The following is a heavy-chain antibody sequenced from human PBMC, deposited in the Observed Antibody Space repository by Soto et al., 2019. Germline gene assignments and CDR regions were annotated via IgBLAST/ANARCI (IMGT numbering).Heavy chain of an antibody. CDR3: ARDLYYDFWSGPPYYYYGMDV. Sequence: PSETLSLTCVVSGYSISSGYYWGWIRQPPGKGLEWIGSIYHSGSTYYNPSLKSRVTISVDTSKNQFSLKLSSVTAADTAVYYCARDLYYDFWSGPPYYYYGMDVWGQGTTVTVSS. D-gene: IGHD3-3*01. V-gene: IGHV4-38-2*02. J-gene: IGHJ6*02. CDR2: IYHSGST. CDR1: GYSISSGYY.